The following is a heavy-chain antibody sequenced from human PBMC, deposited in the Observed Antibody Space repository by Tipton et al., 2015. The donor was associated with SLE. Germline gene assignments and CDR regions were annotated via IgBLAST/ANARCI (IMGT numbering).Heavy chain of an antibody. CDR1: GGSIRSHY. V-gene: IGHV4-59*11. CDR3: ASSDFGGWEFDY. CDR2: IHYSGST. D-gene: IGHD4-23*01. Sequence: LRLSCTVSGGSIRSHYWCWIRQPPGKGLEWIGYIHYSGSTNYNPSLKSRVTISVDTSKNQFSLKLISMTAADTAVYYCASSDFGGWEFDYWGQGTLVTVSS. J-gene: IGHJ4*02.